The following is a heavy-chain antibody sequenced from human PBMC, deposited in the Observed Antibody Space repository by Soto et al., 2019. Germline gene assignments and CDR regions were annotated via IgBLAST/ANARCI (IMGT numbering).Heavy chain of an antibody. CDR3: ARGQGAADGHSIFDY. J-gene: IGHJ4*02. Sequence: QLQLQESGSGLVKPSQTLSLTCAVSGGSISGTTYSWSWIRQPPGKGLEWIGYIYDSGNTYYNPSLTSQFSIAVDRSKNQFSLKLRSVTAADTAVYYCARGQGAADGHSIFDYWGQGALVTVSS. CDR2: IYDSGNT. D-gene: IGHD6-13*01. CDR1: GGSISGTTYS. V-gene: IGHV4-30-2*01.